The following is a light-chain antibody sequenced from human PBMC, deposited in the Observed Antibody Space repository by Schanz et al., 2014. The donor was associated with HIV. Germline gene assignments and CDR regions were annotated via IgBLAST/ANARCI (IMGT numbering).Light chain of an antibody. CDR3: AAWDDSLSGPVV. V-gene: IGLV1-47*02. J-gene: IGLJ2*01. Sequence: QSVLTQPPSASGTPGQSVTVSCSGSTSNIGSNTVDWFQQLPGTAPKLLIYNTNVRPSGVPDRFSGSKSDTSASLAISGLRSEDEADYYCAAWDDSLSGPVVFGGGTKLTVL. CDR2: NTN. CDR1: TSNIGSNT.